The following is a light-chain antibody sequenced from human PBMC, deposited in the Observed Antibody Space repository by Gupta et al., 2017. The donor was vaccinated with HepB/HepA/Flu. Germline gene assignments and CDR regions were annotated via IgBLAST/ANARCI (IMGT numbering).Light chain of an antibody. J-gene: IGKJ5*01. CDR2: TTS. CDR3: QQTDTTPIT. CDR1: QSINTF. V-gene: IGKV1-39*01. Sequence: DIQMTQSPSSLSASVGDTVTITCRASQSINTFLHWYQQRPGRAPKLLISTTSTLQSGVPSRFSGSGSGTDFTLTISRLQPEDFATYYCQQTDTTPITFGQGTQMEIK.